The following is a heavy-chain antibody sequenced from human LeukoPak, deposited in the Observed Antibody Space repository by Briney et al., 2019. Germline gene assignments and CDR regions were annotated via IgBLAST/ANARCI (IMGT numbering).Heavy chain of an antibody. CDR3: ARVTDGGVFDM. CDR1: GFTVSNSH. Sequence: LSGGSLRLSCAASGFTVSNSHMRWVRQAPGKGPEWVSVIYSGGSTYYADSVKGRFTISRDNSKNTLYLQMSSLRAEDTAVYYCARVTDGGVFDMWGQGTMVTVSS. J-gene: IGHJ3*02. V-gene: IGHV3-53*01. D-gene: IGHD2-8*02. CDR2: IYSGGST.